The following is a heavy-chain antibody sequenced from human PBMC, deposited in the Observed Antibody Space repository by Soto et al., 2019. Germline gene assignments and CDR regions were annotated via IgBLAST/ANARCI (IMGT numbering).Heavy chain of an antibody. V-gene: IGHV3-30*18. D-gene: IGHD6-6*01. CDR3: VKSRGYHSSSSWDIDY. CDR2: ISYDGSNK. J-gene: IGHJ4*02. Sequence: PGGSLRLSCAASGFTFSSYGMHWVRQAPGKGLEWVAVISYDGSNKYYADSVKGRFTISRDNSKNTLYLQMNSLRAEDTAVYYCVKSRGYHSSSSWDIDYWGQGTLVTVSS. CDR1: GFTFSSYG.